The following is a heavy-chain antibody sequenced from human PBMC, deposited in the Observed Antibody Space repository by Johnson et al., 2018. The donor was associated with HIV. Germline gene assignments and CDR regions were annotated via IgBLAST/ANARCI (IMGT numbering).Heavy chain of an antibody. Sequence: VQLVESGGGLVKPGGSLRLSCAASGFTFSNAWMSWVRQAPGKGLEWVSGFYSGGNTYYADSVKGRFTISRDNSKNTLYLQMNSLRAEDTAVYYCARGGDDAFDIWGQGTMVTVSS. CDR3: ARGGDDAFDI. CDR2: FYSGGNT. J-gene: IGHJ3*02. V-gene: IGHV3-66*02. CDR1: GFTFSNAW. D-gene: IGHD7-27*01.